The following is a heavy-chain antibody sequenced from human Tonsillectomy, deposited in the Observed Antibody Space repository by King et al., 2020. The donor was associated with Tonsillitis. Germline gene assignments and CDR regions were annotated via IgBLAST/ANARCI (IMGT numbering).Heavy chain of an antibody. CDR3: ARIGPPVAGTEYYGDY. J-gene: IGHJ4*02. Sequence: TLKESGPALVKPTQTLTLTCTFSGFSLDTSGMRVSWIRQAPGKALEWLARIDWDDYKFYTPSLKSRLTISKDTSKNQVVLTMTNMDPVDTATYYCARIGPPVAGTEYYGDYWGQGTLVAVSS. CDR1: GFSLDTSGMR. V-gene: IGHV2-70*04. D-gene: IGHD3-10*01. CDR2: IDWDDYK.